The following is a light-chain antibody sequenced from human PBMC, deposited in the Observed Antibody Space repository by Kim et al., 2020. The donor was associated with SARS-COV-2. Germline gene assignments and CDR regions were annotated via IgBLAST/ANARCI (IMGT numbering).Light chain of an antibody. V-gene: IGLV3-19*01. CDR1: SLRTYY. CDR3: NSRDNNDNVL. J-gene: IGLJ2*01. CDR2: GKN. Sequence: SSELTQDPAASVALGQTVRMTCQGDSLRTYYTTWFQQKPGQAPIVVFYGKNNRHSGIPDRFSGSSSGNTASLTITATQAGDEAYYYCNSRDNNDNVLFGGGTQLTVL.